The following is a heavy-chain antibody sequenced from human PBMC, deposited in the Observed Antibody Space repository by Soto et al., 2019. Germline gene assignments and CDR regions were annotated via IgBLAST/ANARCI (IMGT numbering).Heavy chain of an antibody. CDR2: IIPIFGTA. CDR1: GGTFSSYA. CDR3: ARSDVDIEAKTIEIFGY. V-gene: IGHV1-69*01. J-gene: IGHJ4*02. Sequence: QVQLVQSGAEVKKPGSSVKVSCKASGGTFSSYAISWVRQAPGQGLEWMGGIIPIFGTANYAQKFQGRVTITADESPSTAYMGLSSLRSEDTAVYYCARSDVDIEAKTIEIFGYWGQGTLVTVSS. D-gene: IGHD5-12*01.